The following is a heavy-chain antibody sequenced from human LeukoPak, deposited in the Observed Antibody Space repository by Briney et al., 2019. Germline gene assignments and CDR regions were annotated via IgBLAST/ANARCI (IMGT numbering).Heavy chain of an antibody. CDR3: AREYVDTAIDY. Sequence: ASVKVSCKASGYTFTSYGISWVRQAPGQGLEWMGWISAYNGNTNYAQKLQGRVTMTTDTSTSTAYMEMSSLRSEDTAVYYCAREYVDTAIDYWGQGTLVTVSS. J-gene: IGHJ4*02. V-gene: IGHV1-18*01. CDR1: GYTFTSYG. D-gene: IGHD5-18*01. CDR2: ISAYNGNT.